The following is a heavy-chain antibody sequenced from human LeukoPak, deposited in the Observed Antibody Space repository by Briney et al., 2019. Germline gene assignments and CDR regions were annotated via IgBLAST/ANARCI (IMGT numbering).Heavy chain of an antibody. CDR1: GFTFSSYA. Sequence: GGSLRLSCAASGFTFSSYAMSWVRQAPGKGLEWVSAISGSGGSTYYADSVKGRFTISRHNSKNTLYLQMNSLRAEDTAVYYCARAGRRDYPFDYWGKGTLVTVSS. J-gene: IGHJ4*02. D-gene: IGHD4-11*01. CDR2: ISGSGGST. V-gene: IGHV3-23*01. CDR3: ARAGRRDYPFDY.